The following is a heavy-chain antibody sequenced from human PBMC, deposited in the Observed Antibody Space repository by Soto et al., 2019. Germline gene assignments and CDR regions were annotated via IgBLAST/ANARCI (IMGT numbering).Heavy chain of an antibody. Sequence: QVQFVQSGAEVKRPGASVTVSCKASGYTFTSHAVHWVRQAPGERLECMGWIHAGNGKTKYSQSFQGRVNFTSDTSASTVYMELSSLKSEDTAVYYCARGGRVAASSFDYWGQGTLVTVSS. V-gene: IGHV1-3*01. CDR3: ARGGRVAASSFDY. CDR2: IHAGNGKT. J-gene: IGHJ4*02. CDR1: GYTFTSHA. D-gene: IGHD6-13*01.